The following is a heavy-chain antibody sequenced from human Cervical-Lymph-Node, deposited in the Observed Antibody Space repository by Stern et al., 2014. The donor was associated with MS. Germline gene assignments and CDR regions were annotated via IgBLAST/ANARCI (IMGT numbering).Heavy chain of an antibody. Sequence: VQLVESGGGVVQPGRSLRLSCAASGFSFSRYAMHWVRQAPGKGLEWAALIWYDGSNPYYADSVTSRFTISRDNFKNTLYLQMNSLRAEDTAVYYCASAYSSSHYYFDYWGQGTLVTVSS. D-gene: IGHD6-13*01. CDR1: GFSFSRYA. V-gene: IGHV3-33*01. J-gene: IGHJ4*02. CDR2: IWYDGSNP. CDR3: ASAYSSSHYYFDY.